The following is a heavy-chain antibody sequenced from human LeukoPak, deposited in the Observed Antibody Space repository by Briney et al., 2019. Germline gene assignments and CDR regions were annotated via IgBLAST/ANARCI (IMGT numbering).Heavy chain of an antibody. CDR2: INPNSGGS. CDR1: GYXFPANY. CDR3: ARVQVSDDNWGFFDY. Sequence: ASVKVSCKASGYXFPANYIHWVRQAPGQGLEWMGWINPNSGGSNCAQKFQGRVTMTRETSISTAYMELSRLSSDDTAVYYCARVQVSDDNWGFFDYWGQGTLVTVSS. V-gene: IGHV1-2*02. J-gene: IGHJ4*02. D-gene: IGHD1-1*01.